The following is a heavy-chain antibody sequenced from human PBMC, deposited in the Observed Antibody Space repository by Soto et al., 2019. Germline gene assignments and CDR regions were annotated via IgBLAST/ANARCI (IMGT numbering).Heavy chain of an antibody. CDR2: IYSGGST. Sequence: EVQLVESGGGLIQPGGSLRLSCAASGFTVSSNYMSWVRQAPGKGLEWVSVIYSGGSTYYADSVKGRFTVSRDNSKNTVYLQMNSLRAEDTAVYYCARDAWDNPVAGTGYYCYALDVWGQGTTVTVSS. D-gene: IGHD6-19*01. CDR3: ARDAWDNPVAGTGYYCYALDV. V-gene: IGHV3-53*01. CDR1: GFTVSSNY. J-gene: IGHJ6*02.